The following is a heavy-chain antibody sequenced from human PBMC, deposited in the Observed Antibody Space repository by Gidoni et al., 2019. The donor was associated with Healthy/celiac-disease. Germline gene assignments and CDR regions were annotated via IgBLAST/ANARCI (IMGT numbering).Heavy chain of an antibody. J-gene: IGHJ4*02. CDR1: GYSISSGYY. Sequence: QVQLQESGPGLVKPSETLSLTCAVSGYSISSGYYWCWIRQPPGKGLECIGSIYHSGSTYYNPSLKSRVTISVDTSKNQFSLKLSSVTAADTAVYYCASAENYGDDRYFDYWGQGTLVTVSS. V-gene: IGHV4-38-2*01. D-gene: IGHD4-17*01. CDR3: ASAENYGDDRYFDY. CDR2: IYHSGST.